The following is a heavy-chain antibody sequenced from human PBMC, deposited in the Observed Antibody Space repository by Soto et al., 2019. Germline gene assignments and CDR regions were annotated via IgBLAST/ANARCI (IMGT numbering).Heavy chain of an antibody. CDR2: ISGSGGST. J-gene: IGHJ4*01. Sequence: GGSLRLSCAASGLTFSSYAMCCVRQAPGKGLEWVSAISGSGGSTYYADSVKGRVTISRDNAKNTLYVQMNSLRAEHTAVYYCAIPPSYDFPPQFAYCAQGSPVTVSS. CDR1: GLTFSSYA. V-gene: IGHV3-23*01. D-gene: IGHD3-3*01. CDR3: AIPPSYDFPPQFAY.